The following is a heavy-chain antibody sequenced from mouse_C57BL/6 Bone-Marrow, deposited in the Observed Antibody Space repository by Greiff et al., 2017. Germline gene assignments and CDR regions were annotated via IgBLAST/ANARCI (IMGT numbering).Heavy chain of an antibody. V-gene: IGHV1-4*01. CDR1: GYTFTSYT. J-gene: IGHJ2*01. CDR3: ARNSLASNSYYFDY. D-gene: IGHD2-5*01. Sequence: VQLQQSGAELARPGASVKMSCKASGYTFTSYTMHWVKQRPGPGLEWIGYINPSSGYTKYNQKFKDKATLTADKSSSTADMQLSSLTSEDSAVYYCARNSLASNSYYFDYWGQGTTLTVSS. CDR2: INPSSGYT.